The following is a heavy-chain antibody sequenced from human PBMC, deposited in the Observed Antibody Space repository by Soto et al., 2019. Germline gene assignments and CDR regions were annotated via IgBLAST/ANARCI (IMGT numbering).Heavy chain of an antibody. CDR3: AKESTVGSPGDYFDS. CDR1: GFTFSSYD. Sequence: PGGSLRRSCAASGFTFSSYDMNWVRQAPGKGLEWVSAIGVYANTYYADSVKGRFTISRDDSRNTVHLQLNSLRVDDTAVYYCAKESTVGSPGDYFDSWGQGTLVTVSS. J-gene: IGHJ4*02. CDR2: IGVYANT. D-gene: IGHD1-26*01. V-gene: IGHV3-23*01.